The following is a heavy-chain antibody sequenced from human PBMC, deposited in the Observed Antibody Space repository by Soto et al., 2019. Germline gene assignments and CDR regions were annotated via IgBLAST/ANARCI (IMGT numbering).Heavy chain of an antibody. CDR2: IYYSGST. Sequence: SETLSLTCTVSGGSVSSGSYYWSWIRQPPGKGLEWIGYIYYSGSTNYNPSLKSRVTISVDTSKNQFSLKLSSVTAADTAVYYCAREQMPYSYGYYYYGMDVWGQGTTVTVSS. CDR1: GGSVSSGSYY. CDR3: AREQMPYSYGYYYYGMDV. J-gene: IGHJ6*02. V-gene: IGHV4-61*01. D-gene: IGHD5-18*01.